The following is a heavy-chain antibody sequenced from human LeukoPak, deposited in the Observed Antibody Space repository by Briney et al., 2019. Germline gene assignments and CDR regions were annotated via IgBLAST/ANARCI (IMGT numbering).Heavy chain of an antibody. J-gene: IGHJ2*01. CDR3: ARDLHSSSWSYYGARGWYFDL. D-gene: IGHD6-13*01. CDR1: GFIFSNYG. Sequence: PGGSLRLSCVTSGFIFSNYGMHWVRQAPGKGLEWVSVIYSGGSTYYAHSVKGRFTISRDNSKNTLYLQMNSLRAEDTAVYYCARDLHSSSWSYYGARGWYFDLWGRGTLVTVSS. V-gene: IGHV3-53*01. CDR2: IYSGGST.